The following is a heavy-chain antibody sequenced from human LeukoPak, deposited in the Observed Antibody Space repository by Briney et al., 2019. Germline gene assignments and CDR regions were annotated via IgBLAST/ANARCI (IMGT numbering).Heavy chain of an antibody. V-gene: IGHV4-39*07. J-gene: IGHJ3*02. D-gene: IGHD3-10*01. CDR3: TKSDGYGLIRI. CDR2: IYYTGNT. Sequence: SSETLSLTCSVSGDSIIGYYWGWIRQPPGKGLEWIGNIYYTGNTYYNSSLKSRVTISLDTSKNQFSLKVISMTAADTAAYYCTKSDGYGLIRICGRGTMVTVSS. CDR1: GDSIIGYY.